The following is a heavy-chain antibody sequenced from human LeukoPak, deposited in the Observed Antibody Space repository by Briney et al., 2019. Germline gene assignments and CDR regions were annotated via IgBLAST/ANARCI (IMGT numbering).Heavy chain of an antibody. V-gene: IGHV5-51*01. J-gene: IGHJ4*02. CDR1: GYSFTSYW. Sequence: GESLKISCKSCGYSFTSYWIGGVRQMPGKGLEWMGIIYPGDSNIRYSPSFQGQVTISADKSISTAYLQWSSLKASDTAMYYFTRRFRGSIQAPFTDSGQGTLVTVSS. CDR2: IYPGDSNI. CDR3: TRRFRGSIQAPFTD. D-gene: IGHD2-2*02.